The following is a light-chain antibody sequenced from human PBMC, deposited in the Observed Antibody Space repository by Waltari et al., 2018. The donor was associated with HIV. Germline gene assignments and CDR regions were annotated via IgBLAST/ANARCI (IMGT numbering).Light chain of an antibody. J-gene: IGLJ2*01. Sequence: QSALTQPASVSGSPGQSITIPCPGTSSDVGSYNIVSWYQQHPGKAPKLMIYEGSKRPSGVSNRFSGSKSGNTASLTISGLQAEDEADYYCCSYAGSSSVVFGGGTKLTVL. CDR3: CSYAGSSSVV. CDR2: EGS. V-gene: IGLV2-23*01. CDR1: SSDVGSYNI.